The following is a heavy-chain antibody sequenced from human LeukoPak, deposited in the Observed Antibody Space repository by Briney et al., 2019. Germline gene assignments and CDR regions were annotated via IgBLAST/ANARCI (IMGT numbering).Heavy chain of an antibody. V-gene: IGHV3-23*01. J-gene: IGHJ4*02. CDR1: GFTFSGYA. CDR3: ARVEGSSLLYFDY. Sequence: GGSLRLSCAASGFTFSGYAMSWVRQAPGKGPEWVSAISGSGGSTYYADSVKGRFTISRDNSKNTLYLQMNSLRAEDTAVYYCARVEGSSLLYFDYWGQGTLVTVSS. D-gene: IGHD6-6*01. CDR2: ISGSGGST.